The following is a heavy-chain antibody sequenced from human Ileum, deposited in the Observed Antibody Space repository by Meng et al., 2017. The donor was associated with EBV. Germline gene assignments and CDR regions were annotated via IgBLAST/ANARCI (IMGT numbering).Heavy chain of an antibody. V-gene: IGHV1-69*06. J-gene: IGHJ4*02. CDR3: ARGTGADY. CDR1: GSTFSVYG. CDR2: IIPALGTP. Sequence: QVHAGRAGPEVKNPGSSVKVSCKSPGSTFSVYGITWVRQAPGQGLEWMGGIIPALGTPKYARKFQDRLTITADKSTSTGYMELHSLTSNDTAVYFCARGTGADYWGQGTLVTVSS. D-gene: IGHD3-10*01.